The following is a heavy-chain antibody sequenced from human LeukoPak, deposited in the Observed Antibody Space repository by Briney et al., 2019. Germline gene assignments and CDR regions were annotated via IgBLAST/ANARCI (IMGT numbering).Heavy chain of an antibody. D-gene: IGHD6-13*01. V-gene: IGHV3-23*01. CDR1: GFTFSTYA. Sequence: GGSLRFSCAASGFTFSTYAMIWVRQAPGKGLEWVSVIGGSGSYTYYADSVKGRFTISRDNSKDTLYLQMNSLRAEDTAVYYCARDWYDYWGQGTLVTVSS. J-gene: IGHJ4*02. CDR3: ARDWYDY. CDR2: IGGSGSYT.